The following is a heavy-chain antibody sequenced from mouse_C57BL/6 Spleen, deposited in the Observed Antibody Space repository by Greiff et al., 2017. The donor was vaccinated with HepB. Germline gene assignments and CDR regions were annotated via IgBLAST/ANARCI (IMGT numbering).Heavy chain of an antibody. D-gene: IGHD2-1*01. CDR3: ASLYYGNYEAFAY. CDR1: GYTFTSYW. V-gene: IGHV1-52*01. J-gene: IGHJ3*01. Sequence: VQLQQSGAELVRPGSSVKLSCKASGYTFTSYWMHWVKQRPIQGLEWIGNIDPSDSETHYNQKFKDKATLTVDKSSSTAYMQLSSLTSEDSAVYYCASLYYGNYEAFAYWGQGTLVTVSA. CDR2: IDPSDSET.